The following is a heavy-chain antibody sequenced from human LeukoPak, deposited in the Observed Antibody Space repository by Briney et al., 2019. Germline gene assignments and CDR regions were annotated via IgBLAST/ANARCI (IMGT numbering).Heavy chain of an antibody. V-gene: IGHV4-34*01. CDR1: GGSFSGYY. Sequence: SETLSLTCAVYGGSFSGYYWSWIRQPPGKGLEWIGYIYHSGSAYYNPSLKSRVTISVDTSKNQFSLKLSSVTAADTAVYYCARAEAREPWGLYFQNWGQGTLVTVSS. CDR3: ARAEAREPWGLYFQN. D-gene: IGHD1-14*01. J-gene: IGHJ1*01. CDR2: IYHSGSA.